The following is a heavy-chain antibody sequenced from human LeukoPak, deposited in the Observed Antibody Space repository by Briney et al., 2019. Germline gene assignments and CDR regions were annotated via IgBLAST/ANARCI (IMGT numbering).Heavy chain of an antibody. CDR1: GGSISSSSYY. V-gene: IGHV4-39*07. CDR2: IYYSRST. J-gene: IGHJ4*02. D-gene: IGHD3-22*01. CDR3: ARMTYYYDSSGQPVETAGY. Sequence: SETLSLTCTVSGGSISSSSYYWGWIRQPPGKGLEWIGSIYYSRSTYHNPSLKSRVTISVDTSKNQFSLKLSSVTAADTAVYYCARMTYYYDSSGQPVETAGYWGQGTLVTVSS.